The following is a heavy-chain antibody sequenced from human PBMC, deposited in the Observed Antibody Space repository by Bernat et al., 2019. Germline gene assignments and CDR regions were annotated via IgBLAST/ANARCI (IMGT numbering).Heavy chain of an antibody. V-gene: IGHV3-15*01. CDR2: IKSKTDGGTT. Sequence: EVQLVESGGGLVKPGGSLRLSCAASGFTFSNAWMSWVRQAPGKGLEWVGRIKSKTDGGTTDYAAPVKGRFTISRDDSKNTLYLQMNSLKTEDTAVYYCTTAYDFWSGYPYYYYMDVWGKGTTVTVSS. CDR3: TTAYDFWSGYPYYYYMDV. D-gene: IGHD3-3*01. CDR1: GFTFSNAW. J-gene: IGHJ6*03.